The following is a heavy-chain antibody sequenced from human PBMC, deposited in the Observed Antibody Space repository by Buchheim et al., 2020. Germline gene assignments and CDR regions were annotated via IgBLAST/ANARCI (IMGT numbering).Heavy chain of an antibody. CDR1: GGSISRGGYY. CDR3: VRCSNYGGNMNFDS. V-gene: IGHV4-30-4*07. J-gene: IGHJ4*02. Sequence: QVQLQESGPGLVKPSQTLSLSCVVSGGSISRGGYYWSWIRQHPGKALQYIGYVFHRGGAHYNPSLKSRVSISLDTSNSQFSLQLTSVTAADTAMYYCVRCSNYGGNMNFDSWGQGAL. D-gene: IGHD4-23*01. CDR2: VFHRGGA.